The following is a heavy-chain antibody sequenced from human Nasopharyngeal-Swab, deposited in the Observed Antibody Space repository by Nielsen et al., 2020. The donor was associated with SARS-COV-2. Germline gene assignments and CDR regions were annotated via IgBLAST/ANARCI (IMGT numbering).Heavy chain of an antibody. D-gene: IGHD3-9*01. CDR2: INNDGSST. Sequence: GGSLRLSCAASGFTFSNYWMHWVRQAPGKGLVWVSRINNDGSSTTDADSVKGRFTISRDNAKNSLYLQMNSLRAEDTAVYYCARVRGDILTGYFGYWGQGTLVTVSS. J-gene: IGHJ4*02. CDR3: ARVRGDILTGYFGY. V-gene: IGHV3-74*03. CDR1: GFTFSNYW.